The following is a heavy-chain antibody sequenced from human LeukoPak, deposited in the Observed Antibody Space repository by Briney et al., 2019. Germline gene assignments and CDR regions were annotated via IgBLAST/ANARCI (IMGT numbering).Heavy chain of an antibody. CDR2: ISNGGST. CDR3: VKLQPNTGQWAFDI. D-gene: IGHD1-1*01. V-gene: IGHV4-59*01. CDR1: GASISSFY. J-gene: IGHJ3*02. Sequence: PSETLSLTCIVSGASISSFYWSWVRQPPGGGVEWVGYISNGGSTNYNPSLKSGVTISVDTFQSQLFLNVNSVTAAETAVYYCVKLQPNTGQWAFDIWGQGTMVSVSS.